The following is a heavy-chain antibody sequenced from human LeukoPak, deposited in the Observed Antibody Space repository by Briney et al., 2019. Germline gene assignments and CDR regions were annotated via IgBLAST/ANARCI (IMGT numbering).Heavy chain of an antibody. D-gene: IGHD2-8*02. CDR3: ARVAVSGPTGWFDS. CDR2: ISSTSAYI. CDR1: GSTFRNYW. Sequence: GGSLRLSCAASGSTFRNYWMSWLRQAPGKGLEWVSSISSTSAYIHYADSVKGRFTISRDNVDNVVYLEMNSLGAEDTATYYCARVAVSGPTGWFDSWGQGTLVIVSS. V-gene: IGHV3-21*01. J-gene: IGHJ5*01.